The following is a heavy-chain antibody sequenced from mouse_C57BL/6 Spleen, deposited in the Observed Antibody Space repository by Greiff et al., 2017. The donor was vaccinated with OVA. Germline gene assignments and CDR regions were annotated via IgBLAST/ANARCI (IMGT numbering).Heavy chain of an antibody. J-gene: IGHJ1*03. CDR2: IDPSDSYT. D-gene: IGHD1-1*01. Sequence: QVQLQQPGAELVKPGASVKLSCKASGYTFTSYWMQWVKQRPGQGLEWIGEIDPSDSYTNYNQKFKGKATLTVDTSSSTAYIQLSSLTSEDSAVYYCARRNYYGSSNWYFDVWGTGTTVTVSS. CDR1: GYTFTSYW. V-gene: IGHV1-50*01. CDR3: ARRNYYGSSNWYFDV.